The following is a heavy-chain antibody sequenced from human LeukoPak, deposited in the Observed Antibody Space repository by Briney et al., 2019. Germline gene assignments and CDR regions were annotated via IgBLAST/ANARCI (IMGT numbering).Heavy chain of an antibody. CDR1: GDSVSGNRVA. CDR3: ARDFSWGQYDY. V-gene: IGHV6-1*01. D-gene: IGHD4-11*01. Sequence: SQTLSLTCAISGDSVSGNRVAWNWISQSPSRGLEWLGRTYFWSRWYNDYAVSVISRITINPDTSKNQFSLQLNSVTPEDSAVYYCARDFSWGQYDYWGQGTLVTVSS. CDR2: TYFWSRWYN. J-gene: IGHJ4*02.